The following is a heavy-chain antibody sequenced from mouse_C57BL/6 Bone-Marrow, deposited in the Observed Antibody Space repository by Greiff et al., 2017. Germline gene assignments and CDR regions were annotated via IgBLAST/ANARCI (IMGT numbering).Heavy chain of an antibody. CDR3: ANLLLRNY. J-gene: IGHJ2*01. V-gene: IGHV1-64*01. CDR2: IHPNSGST. Sequence: VQLQQPGAELVKPGASVKLSCKASGYTFTSYWMHWVKQRPGQGLEWIGMIHPNSGSTNYNEKFKIKATLTVDKSSSTAYMQLSSLTSEDSAVYYCANLLLRNYWGQGTTLTVSS. D-gene: IGHD1-1*01. CDR1: GYTFTSYW.